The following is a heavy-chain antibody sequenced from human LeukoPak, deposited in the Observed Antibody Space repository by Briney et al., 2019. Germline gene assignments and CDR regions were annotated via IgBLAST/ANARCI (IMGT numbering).Heavy chain of an antibody. Sequence: ASVKVSCKASGYTFTSYDIHWVRQATGQGLEWMGWMNPNSGNTGYAQKFQGRVTMTRNTSISTAYMELSSLRSEDTAVYYCAQSSGYSVDAFDIRGQGTMVTVSS. V-gene: IGHV1-8*01. D-gene: IGHD3-22*01. CDR3: AQSSGYSVDAFDI. CDR1: GYTFTSYD. J-gene: IGHJ3*02. CDR2: MNPNSGNT.